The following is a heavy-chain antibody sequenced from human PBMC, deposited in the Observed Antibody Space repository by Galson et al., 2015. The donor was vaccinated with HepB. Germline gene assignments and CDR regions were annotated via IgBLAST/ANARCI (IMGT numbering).Heavy chain of an antibody. J-gene: IGHJ5*02. CDR2: ISSDGNNE. Sequence: SLRLSCAASGFTFSSYAMSWVRQAPGKGLEWVAVISSDGNNEYYADSVRGRFTISRDNSKNALYLQMNSPRAEDTAVYYCARDHGTTVGWFDPWGQGTLVTVSS. CDR3: ARDHGTTVGWFDP. CDR1: GFTFSSYA. D-gene: IGHD1/OR15-1a*01. V-gene: IGHV3-30-3*01.